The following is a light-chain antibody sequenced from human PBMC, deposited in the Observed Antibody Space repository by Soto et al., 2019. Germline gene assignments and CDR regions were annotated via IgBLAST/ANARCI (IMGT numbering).Light chain of an antibody. Sequence: EIVLTQSPGTLSLSPGARATLSCRSSQSVSTSSLAWYQQRPGQPPRLLIFDSSNRATGVPVRFSGSGSGTVFTLTIGSLEPEDSAVYYCQQRKNWPPITFGQGTRLEIK. V-gene: IGKV3-11*01. J-gene: IGKJ5*01. CDR3: QQRKNWPPIT. CDR2: DSS. CDR1: QSVSTSS.